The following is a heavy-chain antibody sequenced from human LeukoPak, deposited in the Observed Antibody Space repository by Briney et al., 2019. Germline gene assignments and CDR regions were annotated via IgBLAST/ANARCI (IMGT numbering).Heavy chain of an antibody. CDR2: INPNSGGT. CDR1: GYTFTGYY. V-gene: IGHV1-2*02. CDR3: ARDYPVWGSTPHDAFDI. Sequence: GASVKVSCKASGYTFTGYYMHWVRQAPGQGLEWMGWINPNSGGTNYAQKFQGRVTMTRDTSISTAYMELSRLRSDDTAVYYCARDYPVWGSTPHDAFDIWGQGTMVTVSS. D-gene: IGHD3-16*01. J-gene: IGHJ3*02.